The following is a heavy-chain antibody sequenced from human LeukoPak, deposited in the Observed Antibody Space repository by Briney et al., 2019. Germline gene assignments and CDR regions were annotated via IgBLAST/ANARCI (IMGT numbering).Heavy chain of an antibody. J-gene: IGHJ4*02. CDR2: IYYSGST. CDR1: GGSISTYY. V-gene: IGHV4-59*01. Sequence: SETLSLTCTVSGGSISTYYWSWIRQPPGKELEWIGYIYYSGSTNYNPSLKSRVTISVDTSKNQFSLKLRSVTAADTAVYYCARLGYSGYVVDYWGQGTLVTVSS. D-gene: IGHD5-12*01. CDR3: ARLGYSGYVVDY.